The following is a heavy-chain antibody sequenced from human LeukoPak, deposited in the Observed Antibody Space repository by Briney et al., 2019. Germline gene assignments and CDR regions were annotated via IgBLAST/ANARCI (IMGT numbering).Heavy chain of an antibody. CDR2: ISWNSGSI. J-gene: IGHJ4*02. Sequence: GRSLRLSCAASGFTFDDYAMHWVRQAPGKGLEWVSGISWNSGSIGYADSVKGRLTISRDNAKNSLYLQMNSLRAEDTALYYCAKDLGGSGSWYYFDYWGQGTLVTVSS. V-gene: IGHV3-9*01. CDR3: AKDLGGSGSWYYFDY. D-gene: IGHD3-10*01. CDR1: GFTFDDYA.